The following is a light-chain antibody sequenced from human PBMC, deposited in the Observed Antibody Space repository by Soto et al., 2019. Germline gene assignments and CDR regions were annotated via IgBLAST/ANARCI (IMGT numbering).Light chain of an antibody. CDR3: QQYNNYFWA. J-gene: IGKJ1*01. CDR2: AAS. Sequence: DIQMTQSPSSVSASVVDRVTITFRASQDIRTWLAWYQQKPGKAPKLLIYAASSLQSGVPSRFSGSGSGTDFTLTISSLQPEDSATYYCQQYNNYFWAFGQGTKVDIK. V-gene: IGKV1-12*01. CDR1: QDIRTW.